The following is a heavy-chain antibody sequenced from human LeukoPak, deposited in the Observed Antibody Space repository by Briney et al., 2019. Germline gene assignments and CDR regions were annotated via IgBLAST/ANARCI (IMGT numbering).Heavy chain of an antibody. Sequence: GGSLRLSCTTSGFFFSTYWMNWVRQAPGKGLEWVAAIKQDGSEKYYVDSVKGRFTISRDNAKNSLYLRMNRLRVEDTALYYCASGVAFDYWGQGTLVTVSS. CDR3: ASGVAFDY. CDR2: IKQDGSEK. CDR1: GFFFSTYW. V-gene: IGHV3-7*01. D-gene: IGHD2-21*01. J-gene: IGHJ4*02.